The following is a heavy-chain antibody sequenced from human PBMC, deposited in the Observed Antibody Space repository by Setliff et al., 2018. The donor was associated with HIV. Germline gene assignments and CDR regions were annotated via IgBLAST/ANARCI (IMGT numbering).Heavy chain of an antibody. J-gene: IGHJ4*02. CDR1: GYSISSGCY. Sequence: PSETLSLTCAVSGYSISSGCYWGWIRQPPGKGLEWIGSMYHTGSTYYSPSLNSRFTISVDTSKNQFSLKLRSVTAPDTAVYYCARASSDIPGVDSNYFDDWGQGTLVTVSS. D-gene: IGHD2-2*01. V-gene: IGHV4-38-2*01. CDR2: MYHTGST. CDR3: ARASSDIPGVDSNYFDD.